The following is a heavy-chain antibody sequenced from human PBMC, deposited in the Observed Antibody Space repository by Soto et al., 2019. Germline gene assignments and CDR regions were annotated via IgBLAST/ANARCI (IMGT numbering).Heavy chain of an antibody. Sequence: SETLSLTCTVSGGSISSYYWSWIRQPPGKGLEWIGYIYYSGSTNYNPSLKSRVTISVDTSKNQFSLKLSSVTAADTAVYYCARDSDGDYGGYYFDYWGQGTLVTVSS. CDR2: IYYSGST. D-gene: IGHD4-17*01. V-gene: IGHV4-59*01. CDR1: GGSISSYY. CDR3: ARDSDGDYGGYYFDY. J-gene: IGHJ4*02.